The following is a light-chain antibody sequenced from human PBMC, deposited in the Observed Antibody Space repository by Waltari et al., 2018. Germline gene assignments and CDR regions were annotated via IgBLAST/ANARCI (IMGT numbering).Light chain of an antibody. Sequence: SSELTQDPVVSVALEQTVRITCKGDSPRRYHASWYQQKPGQAPVLVIYGQNNRPSGIADRFSGSTSGNTASLTITGAQAEDEADYYCDSRDSSGNHEVFGGGTKLTVL. CDR1: SPRRYH. J-gene: IGLJ2*01. V-gene: IGLV3-19*01. CDR3: DSRDSSGNHEV. CDR2: GQN.